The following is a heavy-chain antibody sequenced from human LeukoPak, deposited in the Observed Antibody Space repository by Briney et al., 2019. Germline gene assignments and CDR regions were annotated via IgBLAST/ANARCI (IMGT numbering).Heavy chain of an antibody. CDR2: IYYSGST. Sequence: PSETLSLTCTVSGGSISSYYWSWIRQPPGKGLEWIGYIYYSGSTNYNPSLKSRVTISVDTSKNQFSLKLGSVTAADTAVYYCARSYCSGGSCYPAYWGQGTLVTVSS. V-gene: IGHV4-59*08. CDR1: GGSISSYY. J-gene: IGHJ4*02. D-gene: IGHD2-15*01. CDR3: ARSYCSGGSCYPAY.